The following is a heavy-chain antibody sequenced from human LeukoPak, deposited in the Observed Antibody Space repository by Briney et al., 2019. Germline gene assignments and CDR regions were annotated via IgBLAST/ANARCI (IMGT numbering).Heavy chain of an antibody. D-gene: IGHD2-15*01. CDR1: GYTFTDYY. CDR2: INPDSGAT. Sequence: ASVKVSCKASGYTFTDYYVHWVRQAPGQGLEWLGWINPDSGATNFAQRFQGRVTMTRDTSVDTAHMELNNLRSDDTAVYYCARDLCHGGSCFHFDSWGQGTLVTVSS. J-gene: IGHJ4*02. CDR3: ARDLCHGGSCFHFDS. V-gene: IGHV1-2*02.